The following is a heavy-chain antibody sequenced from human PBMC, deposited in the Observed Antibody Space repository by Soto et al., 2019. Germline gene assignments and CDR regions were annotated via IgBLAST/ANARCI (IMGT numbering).Heavy chain of an antibody. D-gene: IGHD6-13*01. J-gene: IGHJ4*02. CDR3: ARPRGLAAAGTPAFDY. V-gene: IGHV1-69*01. CDR2: IIPIFGTA. Sequence: QVQLVQSGAEVKKPGSSVKVSCKASGGTFSSYAISWVRQAPGQGLEWLGGIIPIFGTANYAQKFQGRVTITADESTSTAYMELSSLRSEDTAVYYCARPRGLAAAGTPAFDYWGQGTLVTVSS. CDR1: GGTFSSYA.